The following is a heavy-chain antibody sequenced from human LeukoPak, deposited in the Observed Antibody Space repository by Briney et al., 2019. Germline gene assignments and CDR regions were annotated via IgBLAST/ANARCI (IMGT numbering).Heavy chain of an antibody. V-gene: IGHV1-69*04. CDR2: IIPILGIA. CDR1: GGTFSSYA. D-gene: IGHD1-26*01. CDR3: ARAHSGSYFAY. Sequence: GASVKVSCKASGGTFSSYAIIWVRQAPGQGLEWMGRIIPILGIANYAQKFQGRVTITADKSTSTAYMELSSLRSEDTAVYYCARAHSGSYFAYWGQGTLVTVSS. J-gene: IGHJ4*02.